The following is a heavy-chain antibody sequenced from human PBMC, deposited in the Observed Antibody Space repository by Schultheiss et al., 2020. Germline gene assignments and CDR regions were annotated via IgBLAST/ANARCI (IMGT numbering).Heavy chain of an antibody. V-gene: IGHV3-23*01. D-gene: IGHD2-21*01. J-gene: IGHJ6*02. CDR2: ISGSAGST. Sequence: GGSLRLSCAASGLTLRNYVTSWVRQAPGKGLEWVSAISGSAGSTYYADSVKGRFTISRDNSKNTVYLEMNSLRVEDTAVYYCAEHCCHASSPYYYGMDVWGQGTTVTVSS. CDR3: AEHCCHASSPYYYGMDV. CDR1: GLTLRNYV.